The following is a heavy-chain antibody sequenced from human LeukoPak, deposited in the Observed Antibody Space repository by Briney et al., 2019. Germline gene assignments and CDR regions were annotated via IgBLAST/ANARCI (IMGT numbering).Heavy chain of an antibody. CDR2: ISYDGSQK. CDR3: ARDNYDILTGSVDY. Sequence: PGGSLRLSCAASGFTFSGYAMHWVRQAPGKGLEWVAVISYDGSQKYYADSVKGRITISRDNSKNTLYMQMNTLRAEDTAVYYCARDNYDILTGSVDYWGQGPWSPSPQ. J-gene: IGHJ4*02. CDR1: GFTFSGYA. V-gene: IGHV3-30-3*01. D-gene: IGHD3-9*01.